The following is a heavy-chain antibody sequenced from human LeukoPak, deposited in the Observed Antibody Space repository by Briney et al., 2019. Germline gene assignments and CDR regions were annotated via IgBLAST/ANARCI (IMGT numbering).Heavy chain of an antibody. D-gene: IGHD3-3*01. CDR2: IRYDGSNK. V-gene: IGHV3-30*02. CDR1: GFTFSSYG. J-gene: IGHJ4*02. CDR3: ARGDYDFWSGYYRPPFFDY. Sequence: GGSLRLSCAASGFTFSSYGMHWVRQAPGKGLEWVAFIRYDGSNKYYADSVKGRFTISRDNSKNTLYLQMNSLRAEDTAVYYCARGDYDFWSGYYRPPFFDYWGQGTLVTVSS.